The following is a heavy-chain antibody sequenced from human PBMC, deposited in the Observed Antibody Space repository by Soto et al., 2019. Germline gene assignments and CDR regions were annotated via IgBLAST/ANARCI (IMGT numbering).Heavy chain of an antibody. CDR2: IYYSGTT. Sequence: PSGPLSLTYTVSAGFISGGGHYWSWIRQHPGKGLEWIGYIYYSGTTYYNPSPKSRVTISVDTSKNQFSLKLSSVTAADTAVYYCARSSQSTVTTFGYWGQGTLGNVSS. CDR3: ARSSQSTVTTFGY. J-gene: IGHJ4*02. V-gene: IGHV4-31*03. CDR1: AGFISGGGHY. D-gene: IGHD4-17*01.